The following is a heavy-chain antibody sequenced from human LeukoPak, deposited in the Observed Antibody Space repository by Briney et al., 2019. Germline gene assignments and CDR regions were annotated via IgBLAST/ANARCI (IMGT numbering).Heavy chain of an antibody. CDR2: ISAYNGNT. Sequence: ASVKVSCKASGYTFTSYGISWVRQAPGQGLEWMGWISAYNGNTNYAQKLQGRVTMTTDTSTSTAYMELRSLRSDDTAVYYCARDFPYYYDSSGYPTRPNFDYWGQGTLVTVSS. CDR1: GYTFTSYG. D-gene: IGHD3-22*01. CDR3: ARDFPYYYDSSGYPTRPNFDY. J-gene: IGHJ4*02. V-gene: IGHV1-18*01.